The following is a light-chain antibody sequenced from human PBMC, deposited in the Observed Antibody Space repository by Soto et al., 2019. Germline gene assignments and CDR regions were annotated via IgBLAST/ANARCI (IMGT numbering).Light chain of an antibody. CDR1: SSDVGGYNY. J-gene: IGLJ1*01. CDR3: SSYAGSNNYV. CDR2: EVN. Sequence: QSVLTQPLSASGSPGQSVAISCTGTSSDVGGYNYVSWYQLHPGKAPKLMIYEVNMRPSGVPDRFSGSKSGNTASLTVSGLRDEDEADYYCSSYAGSNNYVFGTGTKVTV. V-gene: IGLV2-8*01.